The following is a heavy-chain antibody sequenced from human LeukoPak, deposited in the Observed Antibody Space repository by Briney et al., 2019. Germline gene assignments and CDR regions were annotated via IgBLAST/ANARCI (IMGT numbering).Heavy chain of an antibody. D-gene: IGHD3-3*01. CDR1: GGSISSYY. V-gene: IGHV4-59*01. J-gene: IGHJ4*02. Sequence: NPSETLSLTCTVSGGSISSYYWSWIRQPPGKGLEWIGYIYYSGSTNYNPSLKSRVTISVDTSQNQFSLKLSSVTAAGTAVYYCASANYDFWSGYYTGPFDYWGQGTLVTVSS. CDR3: ASANYDFWSGYYTGPFDY. CDR2: IYYSGST.